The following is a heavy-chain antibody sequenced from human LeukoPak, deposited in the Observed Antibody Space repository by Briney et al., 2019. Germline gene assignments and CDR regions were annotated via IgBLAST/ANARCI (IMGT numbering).Heavy chain of an antibody. Sequence: PGGSLRLSCAASGFIFSSYAMSWVRQAPGKGLEWVSAISVSGGSTYYADFVKGRFTVSRDNSKNTLYLQMNSLRAEDTAVYYCAKTLGEFTSAFDIWGQGTMVTVSS. D-gene: IGHD3-3*01. CDR3: AKTLGEFTSAFDI. CDR2: ISVSGGST. CDR1: GFIFSSYA. J-gene: IGHJ3*02. V-gene: IGHV3-23*01.